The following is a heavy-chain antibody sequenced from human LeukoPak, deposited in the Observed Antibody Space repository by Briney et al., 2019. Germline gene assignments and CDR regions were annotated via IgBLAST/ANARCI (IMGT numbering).Heavy chain of an antibody. D-gene: IGHD6-6*01. Sequence: EWSVRLSCAASGFTITNNYMSWVRQAPGKGLEWVSVLYSGGSTYYADSVKGRFTISRDNSKNTLYLQMNSLRVEDTAVYYCASDSSSVFDDAFDIWGQGTLVSVSS. V-gene: IGHV3-53*01. CDR3: ASDSSSVFDDAFDI. CDR1: GFTITNNY. J-gene: IGHJ3*02. CDR2: LYSGGST.